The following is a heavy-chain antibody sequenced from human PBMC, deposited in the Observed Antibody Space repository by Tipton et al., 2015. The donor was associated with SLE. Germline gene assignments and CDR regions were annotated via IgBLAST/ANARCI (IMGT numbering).Heavy chain of an antibody. CDR3: ARQVGGNKFSANWFDL. D-gene: IGHD3-16*01. CDR2: IYYTGTT. V-gene: IGHV4-28*01. CDR1: DDSISSSNW. J-gene: IGHJ5*01. Sequence: TLSLTCTVSDDSISSSNWWNWVRQPPGKGLEWIGYIYYTGTTHFNPSLDSRATMSVDTSQNQFSLKVNSVTAADTAVYFCARQVGGNKFSANWFDLWGQGTLVTVSS.